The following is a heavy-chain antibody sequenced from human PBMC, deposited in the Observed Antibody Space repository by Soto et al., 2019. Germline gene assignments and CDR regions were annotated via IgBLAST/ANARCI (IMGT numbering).Heavy chain of an antibody. CDR3: AAERGLPDYSHYYGMDV. Sequence: SVKVSCKASGYIFTSYAIHWMRQAPEQRLEWIGWIVVGSGNTNYAQKFQERVTITRDMSTSTAYMELSSLRSEDTAVYYCAAERGLPDYSHYYGMDVWGQGTTVTVSS. D-gene: IGHD5-18*01. V-gene: IGHV1-58*02. J-gene: IGHJ6*02. CDR1: GYIFTSYA. CDR2: IVVGSGNT.